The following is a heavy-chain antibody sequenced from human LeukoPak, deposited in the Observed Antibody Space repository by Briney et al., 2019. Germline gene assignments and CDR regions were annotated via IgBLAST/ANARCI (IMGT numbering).Heavy chain of an antibody. CDR2: IYHSGST. V-gene: IGHV4-38-2*01. CDR3: ARHLLMALYYFDY. J-gene: IGHJ4*02. Sequence: KPSETLSLTCAVSGYSISSGYYWGWIRQPPGKGLEWIGSIYHSGSTYYNPSLKSRVTISVDTSKNQFSLKLSSVTAADTAVYYCARHLLMALYYFDYWGQGTLVTVSS. CDR1: GYSISSGYY. D-gene: IGHD3-10*01.